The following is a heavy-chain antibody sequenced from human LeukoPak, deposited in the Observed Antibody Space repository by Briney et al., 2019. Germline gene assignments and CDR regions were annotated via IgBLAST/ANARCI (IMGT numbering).Heavy chain of an antibody. V-gene: IGHV3-11*01. CDR3: AKGSVRRGVAAKTTFDY. CDR2: ISSSGSTK. J-gene: IGHJ4*02. CDR1: GFTFSDYY. Sequence: PGGSLRLSCAASGFTFSDYYMSWIRQAPGKGLEWLSYISSSGSTKNYADSVKGRFTISRDNARNSLYLQMNSLRAEDTAVYYCAKGSVRRGVAAKTTFDYWGQGTLVTVSS. D-gene: IGHD1-1*01.